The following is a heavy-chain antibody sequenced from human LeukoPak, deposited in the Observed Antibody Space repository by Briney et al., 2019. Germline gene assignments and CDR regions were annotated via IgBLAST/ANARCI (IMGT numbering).Heavy chain of an antibody. V-gene: IGHV3-30*02. CDR3: ARGVTSWPQGPYHFDY. CDR1: GFTFNDYA. D-gene: IGHD2-2*01. J-gene: IGHJ4*02. Sequence: GGSLRLSCAVSGFTFNDYAMTWVRQAPGKGLEWVASIESNGNEKYSSDSLKGRFTISRDNSKNTLYLQMNTVRPEDTALFYCARGVTSWPQGPYHFDYWGQGILITVSS. CDR2: IESNGNEK.